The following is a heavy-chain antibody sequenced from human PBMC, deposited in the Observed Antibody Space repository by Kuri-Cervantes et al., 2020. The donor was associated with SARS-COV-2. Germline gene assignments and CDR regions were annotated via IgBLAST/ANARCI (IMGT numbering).Heavy chain of an antibody. V-gene: IGHV3-7*01. CDR3: STLKWNYL. J-gene: IGHJ5*02. CDR1: GFTFSSHW. D-gene: IGHD1-7*01. Sequence: LSLTCAASGFTFSSHWMSWVRQAPGKGLEWVANIKQDGSEKYYVDSVKGRFTISRDNAKNSLYLQMNSLRAEDTAVYFCSTLKWNYLWGQGTLVTVSS. CDR2: IKQDGSEK.